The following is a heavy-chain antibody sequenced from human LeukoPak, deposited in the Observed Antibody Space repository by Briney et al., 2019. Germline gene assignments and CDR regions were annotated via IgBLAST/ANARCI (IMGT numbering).Heavy chain of an antibody. CDR1: GFDFGAYE. V-gene: IGHV3-48*03. D-gene: IGHD3-22*01. CDR3: TTLGYHLDS. Sequence: PGGSLRLSCAAPGFDFGAYEMNWVRQGPGKGLGWVAHLAGSDTTTYYAGFVKGHFIISRDNARKSLFLQMNSLRAEDTALYYCTTLGYHLDSWGQGTLVTVFS. CDR2: LAGSDTTT. J-gene: IGHJ4*02.